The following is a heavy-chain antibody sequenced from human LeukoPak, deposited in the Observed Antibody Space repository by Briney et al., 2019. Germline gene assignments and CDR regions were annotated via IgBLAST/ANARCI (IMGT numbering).Heavy chain of an antibody. V-gene: IGHV3-21*04. CDR3: ARAGIWFGELLPYFDY. Sequence: TGGSLRLSCAASGFTFSSYSMNWVRQAPGKGLEWVSSISSSSSYIYYADSVKGRFTISRDNAKNSLYLQMNSLRAEDTAVYYCARAGIWFGELLPYFDYWGQGTLVTVSS. D-gene: IGHD3-10*01. J-gene: IGHJ4*02. CDR2: ISSSSSYI. CDR1: GFTFSSYS.